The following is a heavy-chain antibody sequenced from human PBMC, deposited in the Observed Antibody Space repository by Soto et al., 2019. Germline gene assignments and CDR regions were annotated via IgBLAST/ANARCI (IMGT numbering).Heavy chain of an antibody. V-gene: IGHV1-69*05. J-gene: IGHJ6*02. CDR3: ASSSGSTQGYYYYYGMDV. CDR2: IIPIFGTA. Sequence: ASVKVSCKASGGTFSSYAISWVRQAPGQGLEWMGGIIPIFGTANYAQKFQGWVTMTRDTSISTAYMELSRLRSDDTAVYYCASSSGSTQGYYYYYGMDVWGQGTTVTVSS. CDR1: GGTFSSYA. D-gene: IGHD3-10*01.